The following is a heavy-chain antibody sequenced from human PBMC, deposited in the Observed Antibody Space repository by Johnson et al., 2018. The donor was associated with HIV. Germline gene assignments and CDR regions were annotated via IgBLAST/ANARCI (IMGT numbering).Heavy chain of an antibody. CDR1: GFTVSSNY. D-gene: IGHD5-18*01. J-gene: IGHJ3*02. CDR2: IYSGGST. Sequence: LVESGGGLVQPGGSLRLSCAASGFTVSSNYMSWVRQAPGKGLEWVSVIYSGGSTYYADSVKGRFTISRDNSKNTLYLQMNSLRAEDTAVYYCARDPRGEAMALDAFDIWGQGTMVTVSS. CDR3: ARDPRGEAMALDAFDI. V-gene: IGHV3-66*01.